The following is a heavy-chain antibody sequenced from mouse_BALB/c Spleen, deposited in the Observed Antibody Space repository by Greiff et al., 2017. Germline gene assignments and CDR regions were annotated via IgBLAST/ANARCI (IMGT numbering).Heavy chain of an antibody. CDR2: ISYSGST. Sequence: EVHLVESGPSLVKPSQTLSLTCSVTGDSITSGYWNWIRKFPGNKLEYMGYISYSGSTYYNPSLKSRISITRDTSKNQYYLQLNSVTTEDTATYYCARSGYDAGYYAMDYWGQGTSVTVSS. CDR1: GDSITSGY. J-gene: IGHJ4*01. D-gene: IGHD2-2*01. CDR3: ARSGYDAGYYAMDY. V-gene: IGHV3-8*02.